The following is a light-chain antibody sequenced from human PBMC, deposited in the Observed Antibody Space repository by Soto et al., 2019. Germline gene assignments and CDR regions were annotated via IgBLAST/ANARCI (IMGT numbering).Light chain of an antibody. Sequence: DIQMSQSPSTLSGSVGDRVTITCRASQTISSWLAWYQQKPGKAPKLLIYDVSSLKSGVPSRFSGSGYGTEFTLTISSLQPDDFATYYCQQYNTYPWTFGQGTKVDIK. CDR1: QTISSW. V-gene: IGKV1-5*01. CDR2: DVS. CDR3: QQYNTYPWT. J-gene: IGKJ1*01.